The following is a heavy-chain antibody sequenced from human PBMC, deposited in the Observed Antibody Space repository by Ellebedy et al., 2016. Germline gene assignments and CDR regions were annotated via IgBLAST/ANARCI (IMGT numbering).Heavy chain of an antibody. V-gene: IGHV5-51*01. CDR3: AKAGMAGHYYFDY. J-gene: IGHJ4*02. Sequence: GESLKISXQASGYRFTNYWIAWVRQMPGKGLEWMGIIYPHDSDTRYSPSFEGQVTISVDSSLSTAYLQWSSLKASDTAMYYCAKAGMAGHYYFDYWGQGTLVSVSS. CDR1: GYRFTNYW. D-gene: IGHD6-19*01. CDR2: IYPHDSDT.